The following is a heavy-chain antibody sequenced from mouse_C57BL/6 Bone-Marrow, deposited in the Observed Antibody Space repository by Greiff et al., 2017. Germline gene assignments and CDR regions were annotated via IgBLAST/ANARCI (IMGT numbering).Heavy chain of an antibody. Sequence: VQLQESGAELVKPGASVKLSCKASGYTFTSYWMHWVKQRPGQGLEWIGMIHPNSGSTNYNEKFKSKATLTVDKSSSTAYMQLSSLTSEDAAVYYCADDGYYPLDYWGQGTTLTVSS. CDR3: ADDGYYPLDY. J-gene: IGHJ2*01. V-gene: IGHV1-64*01. D-gene: IGHD2-3*01. CDR1: GYTFTSYW. CDR2: IHPNSGST.